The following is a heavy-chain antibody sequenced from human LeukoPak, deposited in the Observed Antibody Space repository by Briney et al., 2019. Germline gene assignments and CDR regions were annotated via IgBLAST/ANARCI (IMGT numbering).Heavy chain of an antibody. J-gene: IGHJ4*02. V-gene: IGHV3-7*01. CDR1: GSTFSNAW. CDR3: TRRLDD. CDR2: IKHDESEK. D-gene: IGHD3-16*01. Sequence: PGGSLRLSCATSGSTFSNAWMNWVRQAPGKGLEWVANIKHDESEKNYLDSVKGRFTISRDNAQNSLYLQMNGLRVEDTAVYYCTRRLDDWGQGTLVTVSS.